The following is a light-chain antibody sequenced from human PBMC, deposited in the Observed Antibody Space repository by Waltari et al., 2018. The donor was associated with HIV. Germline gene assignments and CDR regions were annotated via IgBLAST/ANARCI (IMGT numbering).Light chain of an antibody. J-gene: IGKJ2*01. V-gene: IGKV3-11*01. CDR2: DAS. CDR3: QQRSNWPRMYT. Sequence: EIVLTQSPGTLSLSPGERATLSCTASQSVSSNLAWYQKKPGQAPRLLIYDASNRATSIPGRFSGSGSGTDFTLTITSLEPEDFAVYYCQQRSNWPRMYTFGQGTKLEIK. CDR1: QSVSSN.